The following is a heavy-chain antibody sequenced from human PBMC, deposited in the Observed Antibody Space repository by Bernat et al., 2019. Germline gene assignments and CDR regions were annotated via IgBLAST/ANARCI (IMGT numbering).Heavy chain of an antibody. CDR1: GYNFIGYY. V-gene: IGHV1-2*06. CDR2: INPRSGAT. CDR3: ARPYGDYFDGALEL. J-gene: IGHJ3*01. Sequence: QVQLLQSGAEVKKPGASLKVSCKASGYNFIGYYLHWVRQSPGQGLAWMGRINPRSGATNYALKFQGRVTMTRDTSIGSAYMKLTGLRADDTAVYFCARPYGDYFDGALELWGQGTLVIVSS. D-gene: IGHD4-17*01.